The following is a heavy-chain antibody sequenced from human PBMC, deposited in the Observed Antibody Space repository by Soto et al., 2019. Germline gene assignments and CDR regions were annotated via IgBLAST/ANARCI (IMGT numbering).Heavy chain of an antibody. CDR3: ARDKGDFWSGYLLAYYGMDV. CDR2: ISYDGSNK. CDR1: GFTFSSYA. D-gene: IGHD3-3*01. J-gene: IGHJ6*02. V-gene: IGHV3-30-3*01. Sequence: QVQLVESGGGVVQPGRSLRLSCAASGFTFSSYAMHWVRQAPGKGLEWVAVISYDGSNKYYADSVKGRFTISRDNSKNTLYLQMNSLRAEDTAVYYCARDKGDFWSGYLLAYYGMDVWGQGTTVTVSS.